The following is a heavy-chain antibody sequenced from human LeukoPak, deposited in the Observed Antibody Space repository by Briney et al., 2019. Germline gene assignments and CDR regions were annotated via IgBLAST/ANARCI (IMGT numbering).Heavy chain of an antibody. CDR3: ASPNWNDC. V-gene: IGHV3-21*01. CDR2: ISPSSSDT. Sequence: GGSLRLSCAASGFTFSTYTMNWVRQAPGKGLEWVSSISPSSSDTYYADSVKGRFTMSRDNAKNSLYLQMNSLRAEDTAVYYCASPNWNDCWGQGTLVTVSS. J-gene: IGHJ5*01. CDR1: GFTFSTYT.